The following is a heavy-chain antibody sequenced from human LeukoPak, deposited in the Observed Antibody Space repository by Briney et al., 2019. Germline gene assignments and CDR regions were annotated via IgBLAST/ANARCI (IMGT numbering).Heavy chain of an antibody. CDR1: GYTFTSYY. V-gene: IGHV1-46*01. J-gene: IGHJ4*02. CDR2: INPSGGST. CDR3: ARAHYDILTGYYGPFDY. D-gene: IGHD3-9*01. Sequence: ASVKVSXKASGYTFTSYYMHWVRQAPGQGLEWMGIINPSGGSTSYAQKFQGRVTMTRDTSTSTVYMELSSLRSEDTAVYYCARAHYDILTGYYGPFDYWGQGTLVTVSS.